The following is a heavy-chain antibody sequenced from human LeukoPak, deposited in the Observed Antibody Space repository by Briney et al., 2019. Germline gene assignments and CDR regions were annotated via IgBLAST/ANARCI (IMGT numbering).Heavy chain of an antibody. D-gene: IGHD6-13*01. CDR2: IYYSGST. J-gene: IGHJ4*02. CDR1: GGSISSYY. CDR3: ARVSAGAAAGYFDY. V-gene: IGHV4-59*01. Sequence: PSETLSLTCTVSGGSISSYYWSWIRQPPGKGLELIGYIYYSGSTNYNPSLKSRVTISVDTSKNQFSLKLSSVTAADTAVYYCARVSAGAAAGYFDYWGQGTLVTVSS.